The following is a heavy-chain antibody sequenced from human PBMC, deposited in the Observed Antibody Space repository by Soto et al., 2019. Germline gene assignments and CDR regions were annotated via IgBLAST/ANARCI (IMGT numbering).Heavy chain of an antibody. CDR3: ASYGSGSYYLGY. Sequence: ASVKVSCKASGGTFSSYTISWVRQAPGQGLEWMGRIIPMLGIANYAQKFQGRVTITADKSTSTAYMELSSLRSEDTAVYYCASYGSGSYYLGYWGQGTLVTVSS. V-gene: IGHV1-69*02. D-gene: IGHD3-10*01. CDR1: GGTFSSYT. J-gene: IGHJ4*02. CDR2: IIPMLGIA.